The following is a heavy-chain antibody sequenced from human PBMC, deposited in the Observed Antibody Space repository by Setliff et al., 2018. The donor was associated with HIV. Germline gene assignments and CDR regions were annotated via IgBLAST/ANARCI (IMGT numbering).Heavy chain of an antibody. CDR1: GYSFTNYY. CDR2: INPSSGDT. J-gene: IGHJ4*02. Sequence: ASVKVSCKASGYSFTNYYIHWVRQAPGQGLEWMGVINPSSGDTLYAQNFQGRVTVTRDTSTSTVYMELSSLRSEDTAVYFCARSAGSGGSTEIGLIDYWGQGTQVTVSS. D-gene: IGHD1-26*01. V-gene: IGHV1-46*01. CDR3: ARSAGSGGSTEIGLIDY.